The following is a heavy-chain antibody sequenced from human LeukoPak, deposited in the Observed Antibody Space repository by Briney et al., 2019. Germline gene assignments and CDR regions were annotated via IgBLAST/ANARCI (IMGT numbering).Heavy chain of an antibody. CDR2: IYYSGST. V-gene: IGHV4-31*03. Sequence: SQTPSLTCTVSGGSISSGGYYWSWIRQHPGKGLEWIGYIYYSGSTYYNPSLKSRVTISVDTSKNQFSLKLSSVTAADTAVYYCARDPAVYGDYAAFDIWGQGTMVTVSS. CDR3: ARDPAVYGDYAAFDI. J-gene: IGHJ3*02. CDR1: GGSISSGGYY. D-gene: IGHD4-17*01.